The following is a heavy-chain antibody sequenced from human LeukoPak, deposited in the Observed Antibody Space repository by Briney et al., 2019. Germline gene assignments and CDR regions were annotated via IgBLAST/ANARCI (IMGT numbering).Heavy chain of an antibody. CDR3: AKDSGYTVYDRNDY. Sequence: QSGGSLRLSCAASGFIFRNYAMAWVRQPPGEGPQWVSSILGSGERAFYADAVKGRFTISRDNSKNTLYLQMNSLRAEDTAIYYCAKDSGYTVYDRNDYWGQGTLVTVSS. CDR2: ILGSGERA. D-gene: IGHD5/OR15-5a*01. J-gene: IGHJ4*02. V-gene: IGHV3-23*01. CDR1: GFIFRNYA.